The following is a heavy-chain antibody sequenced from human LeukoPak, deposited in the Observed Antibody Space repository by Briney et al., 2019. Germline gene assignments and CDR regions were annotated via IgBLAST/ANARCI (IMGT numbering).Heavy chain of an antibody. D-gene: IGHD3-10*01. CDR2: INSDGSST. CDR1: GFTFSSYE. CDR3: ARVADYYGSGSNDY. Sequence: GGSLRLACAASGFTFSSYEMNWVRQAPGKGLVWVSRINSDGSSTSYADSVKGRFTISRDNAKNTLYLQMNSLRAEDTAVYYCARVADYYGSGSNDYWGQGTLVTVSS. V-gene: IGHV3-74*01. J-gene: IGHJ4*02.